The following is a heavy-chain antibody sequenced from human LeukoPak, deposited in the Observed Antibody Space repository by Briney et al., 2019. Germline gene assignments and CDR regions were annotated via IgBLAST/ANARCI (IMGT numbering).Heavy chain of an antibody. CDR1: GGSFSYYY. Sequence: SEILSLTCAVYGGSFSYYYWSWIRQPPGKGLEWIGEINHSGTTNYNPSLKSRVTISVDTSKNQFSLQLSSVTAADTAVYYCATFPEASAAGYDYWGQGTLVTVSS. J-gene: IGHJ4*02. CDR2: INHSGTT. CDR3: ATFPEASAAGYDY. V-gene: IGHV4-34*01. D-gene: IGHD6-13*01.